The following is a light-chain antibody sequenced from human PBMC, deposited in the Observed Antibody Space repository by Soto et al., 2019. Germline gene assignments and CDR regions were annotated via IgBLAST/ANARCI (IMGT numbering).Light chain of an antibody. Sequence: EIVLTQSPATLSFSPGERATLSCRASQSVRSYLAWYQQKPGQPPRFLIYDASNRATGIPARFSGSGSGTDFTLTISSLEPEDFAVYYCHQRSNWPITFGQGTRLEIK. CDR3: HQRSNWPIT. CDR2: DAS. J-gene: IGKJ5*01. V-gene: IGKV3-11*01. CDR1: QSVRSY.